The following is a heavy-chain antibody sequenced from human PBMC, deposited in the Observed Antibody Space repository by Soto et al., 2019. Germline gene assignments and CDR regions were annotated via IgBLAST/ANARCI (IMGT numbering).Heavy chain of an antibody. D-gene: IGHD1-26*01. V-gene: IGHV3-23*01. CDR3: ARGIYSKVGATIWFDP. J-gene: IGHJ5*02. Sequence: GSLRISCGTSGVTCKSVAFSWVRQAAGKGLEWVSTISDSGGSTYYADSVKGRFTISRDTSNNTLYLQMDSLRAEDTAVYYCARGIYSKVGATIWFDPWGQGTLVSVSS. CDR2: ISDSGGST. CDR1: GVTCKSVA.